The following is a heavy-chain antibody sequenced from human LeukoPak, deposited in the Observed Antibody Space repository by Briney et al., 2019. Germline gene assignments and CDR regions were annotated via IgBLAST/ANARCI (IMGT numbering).Heavy chain of an antibody. CDR1: GYTFTGYY. Sequence: GASVKVSCKASGYTFTGYYMHWVRQAPGQGLEWMGWINPNSGGTNYAQKFQGRATMTRDTSISTAYMELSRPRSDDTAVYYCARVKTGYYLRWGQGTLVTVSS. J-gene: IGHJ4*02. CDR3: ARVKTGYYLR. V-gene: IGHV1-2*02. D-gene: IGHD3-9*01. CDR2: INPNSGGT.